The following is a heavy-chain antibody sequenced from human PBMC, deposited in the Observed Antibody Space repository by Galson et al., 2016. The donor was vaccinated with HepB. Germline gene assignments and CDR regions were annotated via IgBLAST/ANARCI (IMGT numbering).Heavy chain of an antibody. CDR1: GFDFGHYW. V-gene: IGHV3-33*08. Sequence: SLRLSCAASGFDFGHYWMSWARQAPGEGLEWVALIWYDGETKYSADSVKGRFTISRDNSDNTLYLHMNSLRAEDTAVYYCARARYSSSWFGDFDYWGQGTLVIVSS. CDR3: ARARYSSSWFGDFDY. J-gene: IGHJ4*02. CDR2: IWYDGETK. D-gene: IGHD6-19*01.